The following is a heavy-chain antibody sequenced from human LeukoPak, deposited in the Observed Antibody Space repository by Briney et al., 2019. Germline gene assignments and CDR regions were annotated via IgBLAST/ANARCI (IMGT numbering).Heavy chain of an antibody. CDR1: GFSISGYW. V-gene: IGHV3-74*01. D-gene: IGHD3-16*01. CDR2: MNSGGTTI. Sequence: GGSLRLSCAASGFSISGYWMHWVRQAAGEGLVWVSRMNSGGTTINYADSVKGRFTISRDNVDNTLHLQMNSLRVEDTAVYYCIREVQVRASSSLGLWGQGTLVTVSS. J-gene: IGHJ4*01. CDR3: IREVQVRASSSLGL.